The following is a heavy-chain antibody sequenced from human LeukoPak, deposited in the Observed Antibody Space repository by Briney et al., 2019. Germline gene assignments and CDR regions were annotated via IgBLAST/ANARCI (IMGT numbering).Heavy chain of an antibody. CDR2: IKKDGNEK. Sequence: PGGSLRLSCAASGFTFSSYWMSWVRQAPGKGLEWVANIKKDGNEKYYVDSVKGRFTISRDNAKNSLYLQMNSLRADDTAVYHCARQETSIYNGAFDIWGQGTMVTVSS. J-gene: IGHJ3*02. V-gene: IGHV3-7*01. CDR1: GFTFSSYW. CDR3: ARQETSIYNGAFDI. D-gene: IGHD1-1*01.